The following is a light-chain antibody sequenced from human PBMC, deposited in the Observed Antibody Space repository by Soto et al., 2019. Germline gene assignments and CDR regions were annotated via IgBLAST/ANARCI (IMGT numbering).Light chain of an antibody. CDR3: QHYNSYSEA. V-gene: IGKV1-5*03. J-gene: IGKJ1*01. Sequence: DIQMTQSPSTLSGSVGDRVTITCRASQTISSWLAWYQQKPGKAPKLLIYKASTLKSGVPSRFSGSGSGTEFTLPIRSLQPDDFATYYCQHYNSYSEAFGQVTKVEL. CDR1: QTISSW. CDR2: KAS.